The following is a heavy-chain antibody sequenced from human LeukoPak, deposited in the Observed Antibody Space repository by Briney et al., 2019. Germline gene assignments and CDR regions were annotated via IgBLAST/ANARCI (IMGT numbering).Heavy chain of an antibody. CDR1: GYRFTSYW. CDR2: IYPGDSDT. D-gene: IGHD6-13*01. J-gene: IGHJ3*02. Sequence: GGSLKISFKGSGYRFTSYWIGWVRPMPGKGLEGMGVIYPGDSDTRYSLPFQGQVTISADKSISTAYLQWSSLKASDTAMYYCARAIAAASPDAFDIWGQGTMVTVSS. CDR3: ARAIAAASPDAFDI. V-gene: IGHV5-51*01.